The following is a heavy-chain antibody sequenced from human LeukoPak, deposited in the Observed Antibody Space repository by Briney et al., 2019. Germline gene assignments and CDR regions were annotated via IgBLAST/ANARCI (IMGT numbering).Heavy chain of an antibody. J-gene: IGHJ6*03. V-gene: IGHV3-15*01. CDR1: GFTFTNAW. CDR2: IKSKTDGGTT. CDR3: TTDLTVAANYYYYYMDV. Sequence: PGGSLRLSCAASGFTFTNAWMSWVRQAPGKGLEWVGRIKSKTDGGTTDYAAPVKGRFSISGDASKNTLYLQMNSLKTEDTAVYYCTTDLTVAANYYYYYMDVWGKGTTVTVSS. D-gene: IGHD2-15*01.